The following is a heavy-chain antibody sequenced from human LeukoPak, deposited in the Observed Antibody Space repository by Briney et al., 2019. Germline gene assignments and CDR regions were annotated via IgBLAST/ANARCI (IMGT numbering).Heavy chain of an antibody. CDR1: GGSVSSGSYY. J-gene: IGHJ5*02. V-gene: IGHV4-61*01. Sequence: SETLSLTCTVSGGSVSSGSYYWSWIRQPPGQGLEWIGYIYYSGSTNYYPSLKSRVTISVDTSKYQISLKLSSVTAADTAVYYCARDNEYCSSTSCSNWFDPWGQGTLVTVSS. CDR2: IYYSGST. D-gene: IGHD2-2*01. CDR3: ARDNEYCSSTSCSNWFDP.